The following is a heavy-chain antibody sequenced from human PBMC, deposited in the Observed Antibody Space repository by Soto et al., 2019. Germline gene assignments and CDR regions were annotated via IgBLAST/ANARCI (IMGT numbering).Heavy chain of an antibody. D-gene: IGHD1-26*01. CDR3: TRRKERSGPNYFDL. CDR2: MNPYTGKT. V-gene: IGHV1-8*01. Sequence: RASVKVSCKASGYTFTRYDINWVRQASGQGLEWMGWMNPYTGKTGYAQKFRGRVTMTGNTSLGTAYMELSSLRSDDTAVYFCTRRKERSGPNYFDLWGQGTRVTVSS. J-gene: IGHJ4*02. CDR1: GYTFTRYD.